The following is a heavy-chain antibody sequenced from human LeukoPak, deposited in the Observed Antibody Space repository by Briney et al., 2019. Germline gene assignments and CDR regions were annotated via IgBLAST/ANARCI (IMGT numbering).Heavy chain of an antibody. Sequence: KPSETLSLTCTVSGGSITSYYWSWIRQPPGRGLEWIGLIYYSGSTVYNPSLKSRVTISVDTSKNQFSLKVSSVTAADTAVYYCARYSSTFGWFDPWGQGILVTVSS. CDR2: IYYSGST. D-gene: IGHD6-13*01. V-gene: IGHV4-59*05. CDR3: ARYSSTFGWFDP. CDR1: GGSITSYY. J-gene: IGHJ5*02.